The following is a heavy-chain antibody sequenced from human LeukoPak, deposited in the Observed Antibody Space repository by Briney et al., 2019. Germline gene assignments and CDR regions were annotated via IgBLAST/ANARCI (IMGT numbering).Heavy chain of an antibody. J-gene: IGHJ4*02. CDR1: GGSISSSNW. V-gene: IGHV4-4*02. Sequence: SGTLSLTCAVSGGSISSSNWWSWVRQPPGKELEWIGEIYHGGSTNYNPSLKSRVTMSVDKSKNQFSLELSSVTAADTAVYYCARGEEHGSGTVHFDYWGQGILVTVSS. CDR3: ARGEEHGSGTVHFDY. D-gene: IGHD3-10*01. CDR2: IYHGGST.